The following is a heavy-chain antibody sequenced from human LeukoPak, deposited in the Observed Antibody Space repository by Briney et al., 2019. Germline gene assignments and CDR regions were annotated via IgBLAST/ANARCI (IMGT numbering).Heavy chain of an antibody. J-gene: IGHJ4*02. CDR1: GGSISSYY. D-gene: IGHD2-21*02. Sequence: PSETLSLTCTVSGGSISSYYWSWIRQPPGKGLEWIGYIYYSGSTYYNPSLKSRVTISVDTSKNQFSLKLSSVTAADTAVYYCARGPYCGGDCYSDWGQGTLVTVSS. CDR3: ARGPYCGGDCYSD. CDR2: IYYSGST. V-gene: IGHV4-59*12.